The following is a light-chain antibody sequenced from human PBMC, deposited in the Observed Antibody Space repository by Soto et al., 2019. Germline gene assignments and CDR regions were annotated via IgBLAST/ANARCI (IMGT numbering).Light chain of an antibody. V-gene: IGLV2-14*01. J-gene: IGLJ3*02. CDR3: TSYTPPPRL. CDR1: SSDIGSNNY. Sequence: QSALTQPASVSGSPGQSITISCTGTSSDIGSNNYVSWFQQRPGKAPTLIIYEVSNRPSGVSTHFSGSKSGNTASLTISGLLPEEGANNSSTSYTPPPRLFGGGT. CDR2: EVS.